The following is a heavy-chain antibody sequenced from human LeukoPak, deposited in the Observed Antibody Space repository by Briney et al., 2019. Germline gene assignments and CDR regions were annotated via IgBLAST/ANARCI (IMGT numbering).Heavy chain of an antibody. CDR3: ARASSSWYQAPRIYSDYYGMDV. D-gene: IGHD6-13*01. CDR2: MNPNSGNT. CDR1: GYTFTSYD. Sequence: ASVKVSCKASGYTFTSYDINWVRQATGQGLEWMGWMNPNSGNTGYAQKFQGRVTMTRNTSISTVYMELSSLRSEDTAVYYCARASSSWYQAPRIYSDYYGMDVWGQGTTVTVSS. V-gene: IGHV1-8*01. J-gene: IGHJ6*02.